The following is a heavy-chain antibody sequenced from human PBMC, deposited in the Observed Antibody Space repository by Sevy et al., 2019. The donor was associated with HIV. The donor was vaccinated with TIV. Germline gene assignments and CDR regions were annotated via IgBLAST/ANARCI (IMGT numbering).Heavy chain of an antibody. CDR1: GFTFGDYA. V-gene: IGHV3-49*03. D-gene: IGHD3-22*01. CDR2: IRSKDYGGAT. CDR3: TRGYYYDSSGYSDY. J-gene: IGHJ4*02. Sequence: GGSLRLSCTGSGFTFGDYAMSWFRQAPVMGLEWVGFIRSKDYGGATEYAASVKGRFTISRDDSKSIADLQMNSLKTEDTAVYYCTRGYYYDSSGYSDYWGQRTLVTVSS.